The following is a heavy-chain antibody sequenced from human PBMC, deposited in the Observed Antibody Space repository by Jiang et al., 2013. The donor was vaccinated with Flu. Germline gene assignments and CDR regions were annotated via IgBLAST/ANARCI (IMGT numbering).Heavy chain of an antibody. D-gene: IGHD4-17*01. CDR2: IIPIFGTA. V-gene: IGHV1-69*01. J-gene: IGHJ2*01. Sequence: GAEVKKPGSSVKVSCKASGGTFSSYAISWVRQAPGQGLEWMGGIIPIFGTANYAQKFQGRVTITADESTSTAYMELSSLRSEDTAVYYCARDHGDYPTWYFDLWGLAPWSLSPQ. CDR3: ARDHGDYPTWYFDL. CDR1: GGTFSSYA.